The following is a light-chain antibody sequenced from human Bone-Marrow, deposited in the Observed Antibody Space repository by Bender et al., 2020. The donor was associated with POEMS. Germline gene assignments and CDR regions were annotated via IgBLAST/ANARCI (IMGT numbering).Light chain of an antibody. CDR1: SSNTGSGYD. CDR3: SSYAGTSSWV. CDR2: EGN. J-gene: IGLJ3*02. V-gene: IGLV1-40*01. Sequence: QSVLTQPPSVSGAPGQRVTISCTGSSSNTGSGYDINWYQHLPGTAPKLIIHEGNKRPSGVSNRFSGSKSGNTASLTISGLQAEDEADYYCSSYAGTSSWVFGGGTKLTVL.